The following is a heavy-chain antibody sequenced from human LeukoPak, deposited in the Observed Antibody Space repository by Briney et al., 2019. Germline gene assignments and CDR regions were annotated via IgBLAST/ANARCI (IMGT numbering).Heavy chain of an antibody. V-gene: IGHV3-74*01. CDR1: GFTFSVYW. Sequence: PGGSLRLSCAASGFTFSVYWMHWVRQAPGKGLVWVSRIRGDGSSTDYADSVRGRITISRDNANNTLYLQMNSLRGEDTAVYYCAREMATGVDAFDMWGQGTMVTVFS. CDR3: AREMATGVDAFDM. J-gene: IGHJ3*02. D-gene: IGHD5-24*01. CDR2: IRGDGSST.